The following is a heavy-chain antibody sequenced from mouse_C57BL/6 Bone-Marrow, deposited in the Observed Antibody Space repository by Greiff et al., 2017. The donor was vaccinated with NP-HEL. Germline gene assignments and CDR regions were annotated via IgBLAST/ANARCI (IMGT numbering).Heavy chain of an antibody. CDR3: ASLYDGYWAWFAY. CDR1: GYAFSSSW. J-gene: IGHJ3*01. V-gene: IGHV1-82*01. CDR2: IYPGDGDT. Sequence: VKLVESGPELVKPGASVKISCKASGYAFSSSWMNWVKQRPGKGLEWIGRIYPGDGDTNYNGKFKGKATLTADKSSSTAYMQLSSLTSEDSAVYFCASLYDGYWAWFAYWGQGTLVTVSA. D-gene: IGHD2-3*01.